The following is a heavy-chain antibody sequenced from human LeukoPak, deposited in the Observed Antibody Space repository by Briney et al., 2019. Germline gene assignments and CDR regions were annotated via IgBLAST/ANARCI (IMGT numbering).Heavy chain of an antibody. J-gene: IGHJ4*02. CDR1: GGTFSSYA. Sequence: GASVKVSCKASGGTFSSYAISWVRQAPGQGLEWMGGIIPIFGTANYAQKFQGRVTITADKSTSTAYMELSSLRSEDTAVYYCARANLGGYFDWLLPLDYWGQGTLVTVSS. D-gene: IGHD3-9*01. V-gene: IGHV1-69*06. CDR3: ARANLGGYFDWLLPLDY. CDR2: IIPIFGTA.